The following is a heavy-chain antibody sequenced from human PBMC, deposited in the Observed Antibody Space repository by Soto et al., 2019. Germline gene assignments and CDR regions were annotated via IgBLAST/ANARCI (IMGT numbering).Heavy chain of an antibody. Sequence: SVKVSSKAAGYTFTSYDINWVRQATGQGLEWMGWMNPNSGNTGYAQKFQGRVTMTRNTSISTAYMELSSLRSEDTAVYYCASLPWANYYYYGMDVWGQGTTVTV. CDR2: MNPNSGNT. J-gene: IGHJ6*02. D-gene: IGHD7-27*01. V-gene: IGHV1-8*01. CDR3: ASLPWANYYYYGMDV. CDR1: GYTFTSYD.